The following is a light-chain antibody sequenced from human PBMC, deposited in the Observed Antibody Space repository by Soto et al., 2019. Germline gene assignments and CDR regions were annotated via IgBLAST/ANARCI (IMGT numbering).Light chain of an antibody. Sequence: DIQMTQSPSTLSASVGDRVTITCRASQSISSWLAWYQQKPGKAPKLLIYKASSLETGVPSRFSGSGSGTEFTLIISSLQPDDFASYYCQQYGRYSPWTFGQGTKLEIK. J-gene: IGKJ1*01. CDR3: QQYGRYSPWT. V-gene: IGKV1-5*03. CDR2: KAS. CDR1: QSISSW.